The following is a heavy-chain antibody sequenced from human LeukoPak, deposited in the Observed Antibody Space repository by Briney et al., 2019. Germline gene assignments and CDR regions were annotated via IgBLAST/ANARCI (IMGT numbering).Heavy chain of an antibody. Sequence: GGSLRLSCSASGFTFSSYWMSWVRQAPGKGLEWVSYISSSSSTIYYADSVKGRFTISRDNAKNSLYLQMNSLRAEDTAVYYCARDSSPTTGGYYMDVWGKGTTVTVSS. J-gene: IGHJ6*03. CDR2: ISSSSSTI. CDR3: ARDSSPTTGGYYMDV. D-gene: IGHD1-14*01. V-gene: IGHV3-48*04. CDR1: GFTFSSYW.